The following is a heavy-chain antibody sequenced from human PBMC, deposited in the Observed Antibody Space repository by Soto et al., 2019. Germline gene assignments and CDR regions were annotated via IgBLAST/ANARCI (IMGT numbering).Heavy chain of an antibody. J-gene: IGHJ4*02. CDR3: ARWGTTGGLDV. Sequence: QVQLVESGGGVVQPGTSLRLSCVGSGFTFRSFVIHWVRQAPGRGLEWVALTSYDGTNKYFGDSVKGRFTISRDNSRNTVDLQMDSLILEDTALYYGARWGTTGGLDVWGQGTLVSVSS. D-gene: IGHD3-16*01. CDR1: GFTFRSFV. V-gene: IGHV3-30*19. CDR2: TSYDGTNK.